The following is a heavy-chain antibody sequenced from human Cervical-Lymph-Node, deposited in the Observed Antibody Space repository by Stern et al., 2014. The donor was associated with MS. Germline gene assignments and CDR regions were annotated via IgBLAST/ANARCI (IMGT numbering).Heavy chain of an antibody. CDR1: GGTFSSYA. J-gene: IGHJ6*02. V-gene: IGHV1-69*01. CDR2: IIPIFGTA. Sequence: QVQLVESGAEVKKPGSSVKVSCKASGGTFSSYAISWVRQAPGQGLEWMGGIIPIFGTANYAQKFQGRVTITADESTSTAYMELSSLRSEDTAVYYCARGWYATPEESRYYYYGMDVWGQGTTVTVSS. CDR3: ARGWYATPEESRYYYYGMDV. D-gene: IGHD2-8*01.